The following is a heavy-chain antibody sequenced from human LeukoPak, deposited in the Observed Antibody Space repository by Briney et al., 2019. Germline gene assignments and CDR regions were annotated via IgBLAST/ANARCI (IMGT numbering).Heavy chain of an antibody. CDR3: ARQVVAVAGTGYFDY. V-gene: IGHV4-59*08. CDR1: GGSISSYY. CDR2: IYYSGST. D-gene: IGHD6-19*01. Sequence: PSETLSLTCTVSGGSISSYYWSWVRQPPGKGLEWIGYIYYSGSTNYNPSLKSRVTISVDTSKNQFSLKLNSVTAEDTALYFCARQVVAVAGTGYFDYWGQGTLVTVSS. J-gene: IGHJ4*02.